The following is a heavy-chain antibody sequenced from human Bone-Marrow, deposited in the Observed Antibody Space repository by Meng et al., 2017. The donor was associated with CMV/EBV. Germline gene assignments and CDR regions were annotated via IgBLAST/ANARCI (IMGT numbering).Heavy chain of an antibody. J-gene: IGHJ4*02. CDR2: INHSGST. CDR1: GGSFSGYY. Sequence: VYGGSFSGYYWSWIRQPPGKGLEWIGEINHSGSTNYIPSLKSRVTISVDTSENQFPLNLNSVTAADTAVYYCARGPRGDYIRYFDNWGQGTLVTVSS. D-gene: IGHD4-17*01. CDR3: ARGPRGDYIRYFDN. V-gene: IGHV4-34*01.